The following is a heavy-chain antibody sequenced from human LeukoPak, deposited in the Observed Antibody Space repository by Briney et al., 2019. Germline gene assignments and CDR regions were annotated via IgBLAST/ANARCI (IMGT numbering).Heavy chain of an antibody. CDR2: INPNSGGT. J-gene: IGHJ4*02. Sequence: ASVKVSCKASGYTFTGYYMHWVRQAPGQGLEWMGWINPNSGGTNYAQKFQGRVTMTRDTSISTAYMELSRLRSDDTAVYYCARETGIAVALAGYWGQGTLVTVSS. CDR1: GYTFTGYY. D-gene: IGHD6-19*01. CDR3: ARETGIAVALAGY. V-gene: IGHV1-2*02.